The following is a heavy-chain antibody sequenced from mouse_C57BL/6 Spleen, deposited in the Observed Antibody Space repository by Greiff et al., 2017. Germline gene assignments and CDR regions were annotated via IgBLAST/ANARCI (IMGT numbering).Heavy chain of an antibody. CDR1: GYTFTEYT. Sequence: VQLQQSGAELVKPGASVKLSCKASGYTFTEYTIHWVKQRSGQGLEWIGWFYPGSGSIKYNEKFKDKATLTADKSSSKDYMELSRLTSEDSAVFVCAGHEDGYGRGYWYFDVWGTGTTVTVSS. J-gene: IGHJ1*03. CDR2: FYPGSGSI. D-gene: IGHD1-1*01. CDR3: AGHEDGYGRGYWYFDV. V-gene: IGHV1-62-2*01.